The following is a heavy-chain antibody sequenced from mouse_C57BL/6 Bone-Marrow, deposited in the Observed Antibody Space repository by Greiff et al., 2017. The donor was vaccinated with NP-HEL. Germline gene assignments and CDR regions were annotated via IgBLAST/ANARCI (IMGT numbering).Heavy chain of an antibody. Sequence: VQLQQSGPELVKPGASVKISCKASGYSFTDYNMNWVKQSNGKSLEWIGVINPNYGTTSYNQKFKGKATLTVDQSSSTAYMQLNSLTSEDSAVYYCERWGGSSYDWYFEVWGTGTTVTVSS. V-gene: IGHV1-39*01. CDR1: GYSFTDYN. CDR2: INPNYGTT. J-gene: IGHJ1*03. D-gene: IGHD1-1*01. CDR3: ERWGGSSYDWYFEV.